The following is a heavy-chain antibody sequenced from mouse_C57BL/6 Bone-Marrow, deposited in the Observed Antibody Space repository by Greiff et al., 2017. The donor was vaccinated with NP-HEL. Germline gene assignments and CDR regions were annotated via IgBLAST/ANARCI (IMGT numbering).Heavy chain of an antibody. J-gene: IGHJ3*01. D-gene: IGHD2-4*01. CDR1: GYSFTGYY. CDR3: ASPDYVFAY. CDR2: INPSTGGT. Sequence: EVQLQESGPELVKPGASVKISCKASGYSFTGYYMNWVKQSPEKSLEWIGEINPSTGGTTYNQKFKAKATLTVDKSSSTAYMQLKSLTSEDSAVYYCASPDYVFAYWGQGTLVTVSA. V-gene: IGHV1-42*01.